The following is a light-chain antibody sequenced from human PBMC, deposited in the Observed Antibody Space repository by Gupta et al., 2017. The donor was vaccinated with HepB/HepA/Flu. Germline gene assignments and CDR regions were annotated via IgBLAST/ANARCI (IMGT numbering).Light chain of an antibody. J-gene: IGKJ4*01. Sequence: DIQMTQSPSSLSASVGDRVTITCRASQSISSYLTWYQQKPGKAPNLLIYAASSLQSGVPSRFSGSGSGTDFTLTISTLQPEDCATYYCQQSHRTPSTCGGGNMVEIK. V-gene: IGKV1-39*01. CDR1: QSISSY. CDR3: QQSHRTPST. CDR2: AAS.